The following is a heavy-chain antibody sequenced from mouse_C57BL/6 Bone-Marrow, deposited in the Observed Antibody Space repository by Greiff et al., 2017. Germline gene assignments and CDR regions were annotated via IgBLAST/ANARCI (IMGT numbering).Heavy chain of an antibody. Sequence: QVTLKVSGPGIVQPSQPVRLTCTFSGFSLSTSGIGVTWIRQPSGKGLEWLATIWWDDDNRYNPSLKSRPAVSKDTSNNQPFLNIIPVETADTAIHCCAQPRGVLNYFDYWGQGTTLTVSS. V-gene: IGHV8-4*01. CDR1: GFSLSTSGIG. CDR3: AQPRGVLNYFDY. J-gene: IGHJ2*01. CDR2: IWWDDDN.